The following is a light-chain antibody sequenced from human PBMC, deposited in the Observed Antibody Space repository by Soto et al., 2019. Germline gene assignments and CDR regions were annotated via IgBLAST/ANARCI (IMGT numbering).Light chain of an antibody. Sequence: EIVLTQSPATLSLSQGERATLSCRASQNVGNDLVWYHQKRGQAPRLLIYAASNRATGIPARFIGSGSGTDFTLNMSSLAPEDFEAYYCPQRSNWPPTFGGGTKVEIK. CDR2: AAS. V-gene: IGKV3-11*01. CDR3: PQRSNWPPT. CDR1: QNVGND. J-gene: IGKJ4*01.